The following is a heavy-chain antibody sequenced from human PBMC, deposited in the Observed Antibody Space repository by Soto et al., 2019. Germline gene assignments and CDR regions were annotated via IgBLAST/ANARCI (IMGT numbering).Heavy chain of an antibody. CDR2: IIPSFGTA. D-gene: IGHD1-20*01. J-gene: IGHJ4*02. CDR1: GGTFSSYA. CDR3: ARERFEDNWNDVYFDY. V-gene: IGHV1-69*13. Sequence: GASVKVSCKASGGTFSSYAISWVRQAPGQGLEWLGGIIPSFGTANYAQKFQGRVTITADESTSTAYMELSSLRSEDTAVYYCARERFEDNWNDVYFDYLGQGTLVTVSS.